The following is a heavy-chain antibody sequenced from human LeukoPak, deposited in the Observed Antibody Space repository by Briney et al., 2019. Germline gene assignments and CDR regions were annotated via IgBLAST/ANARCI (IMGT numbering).Heavy chain of an antibody. CDR3: ATDPRRDIVVVPAANRYYYYYMDV. J-gene: IGHJ6*03. V-gene: IGHV1-2*06. D-gene: IGHD2-2*01. CDR2: INPNSGGT. Sequence: ASVKVSCKTSGYTFTGNYMHWVRQAPGQGLEWIGRINPNSGGTNLAQKFQGRVTMTRDTSISTAYMELSRLRYEDTAVYYCATDPRRDIVVVPAANRYYYYYMDVWGKGTTVTVSS. CDR1: GYTFTGNY.